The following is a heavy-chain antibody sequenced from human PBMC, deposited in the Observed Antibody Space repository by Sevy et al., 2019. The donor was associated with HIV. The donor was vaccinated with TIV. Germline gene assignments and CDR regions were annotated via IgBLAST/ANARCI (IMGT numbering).Heavy chain of an antibody. Sequence: SETLSLTCAVSGYSISSGYYWGWIRQPPGKGLEWIGSINHSGSTYYNPSLKSRVTISVDTSKNQFSLKLSSVTAADTAVYYCARVTFGELLQGPYFDYWGQGTLVTVSS. J-gene: IGHJ4*02. CDR3: ARVTFGELLQGPYFDY. V-gene: IGHV4-38-2*01. CDR2: INHSGST. D-gene: IGHD3-10*01. CDR1: GYSISSGYY.